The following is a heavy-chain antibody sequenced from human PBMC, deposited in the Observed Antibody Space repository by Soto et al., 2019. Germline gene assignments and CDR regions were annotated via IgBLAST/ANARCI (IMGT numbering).Heavy chain of an antibody. CDR3: ARGPLE. J-gene: IGHJ4*02. V-gene: IGHV1-2*02. Sequence: SVKVSCKASGYTFNGYYLHWVRQAPGQGPEWVGKIDPDSGDTDQSQKFQGRVTLTRDTAIDTAYMELTRLTLDDTAIYYCARGPLEWGQGTLVTSPQ. CDR2: IDPDSGDT. CDR1: GYTFNGYY.